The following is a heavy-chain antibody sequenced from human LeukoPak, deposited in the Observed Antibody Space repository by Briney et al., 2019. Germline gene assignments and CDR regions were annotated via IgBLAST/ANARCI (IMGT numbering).Heavy chain of an antibody. J-gene: IGHJ4*02. CDR1: GYNFTGYY. V-gene: IGHV1-46*01. Sequence: ASVTVSCKASGYNFTGYYLHWVGQAPGQGLEWMGIINPSGGSTSYAQKFQGRVTMTRDMSTSTAYMELSRLRSDDTAVYYCARAKPTLKWELRFPLDYWGQGTLVTVSS. CDR3: ARAKPTLKWELRFPLDY. D-gene: IGHD1-26*01. CDR2: INPSGGST.